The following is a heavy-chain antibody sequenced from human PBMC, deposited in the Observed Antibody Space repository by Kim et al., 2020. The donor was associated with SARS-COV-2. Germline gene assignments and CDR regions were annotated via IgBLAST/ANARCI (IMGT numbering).Heavy chain of an antibody. CDR2: ISYDGSNK. D-gene: IGHD4-17*01. CDR3: ARGVGGDYYFDY. J-gene: IGHJ4*02. Sequence: GGSLRLSCAASGFTFSSYAMHWVRQAPGKGLEWVAVISYDGSNKYYADSVKGRFTISRDNSKNTLYLQMNSLRAEDTAVYYCARGVGGDYYFDYWGQGTLVTVSS. V-gene: IGHV3-30*04. CDR1: GFTFSSYA.